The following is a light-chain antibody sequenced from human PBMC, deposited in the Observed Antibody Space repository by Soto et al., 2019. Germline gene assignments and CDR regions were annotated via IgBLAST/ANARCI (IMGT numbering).Light chain of an antibody. CDR2: GAS. V-gene: IGKV3-20*01. CDR3: QQYGSSVRT. J-gene: IGKJ1*01. Sequence: ETVLTQSPGTLSLSPGERATLSCRASQSVSSHLAWYQQKPGQAPRLLIYGASSRASGIPDGFSGSGSGTDFTLTISRLEPEDFAVYYCQQYGSSVRTFGQGTKV. CDR1: QSVSSH.